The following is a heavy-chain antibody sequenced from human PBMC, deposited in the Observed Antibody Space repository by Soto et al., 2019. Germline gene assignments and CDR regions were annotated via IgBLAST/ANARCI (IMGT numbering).Heavy chain of an antibody. V-gene: IGHV1-69*13. CDR1: GGTFSSYA. CDR3: ASWGYSYGPYYYYGMDV. CDR2: IIPIFGTA. J-gene: IGHJ6*02. Sequence: SVKVSCKASGGTFSSYAISWVRQAPGQGLEWMGGIIPIFGTANYAQKFQGRVTITADESTSTAYMELSSLRSADTAVYYCASWGYSYGPYYYYGMDVWGQGTTVTVSS. D-gene: IGHD5-18*01.